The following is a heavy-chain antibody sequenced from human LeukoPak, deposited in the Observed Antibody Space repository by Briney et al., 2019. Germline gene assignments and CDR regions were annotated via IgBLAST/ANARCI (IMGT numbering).Heavy chain of an antibody. V-gene: IGHV3-23*01. CDR1: GFTFSSYA. D-gene: IGHD3-3*01. CDR3: AKGPLKAAYDFWSGYYYPERWC. J-gene: IGHJ4*02. CDR2: ISGSGGST. Sequence: GGSLRLSCAASGFTFSSYAMSWVRQAPGKGLEWVSAISGSGGSTYYADSVKGRFTISRDNSKNTLYLQMNSLRAEDTAVYYCAKGPLKAAYDFWSGYYYPERWCWGQGTLVTVSS.